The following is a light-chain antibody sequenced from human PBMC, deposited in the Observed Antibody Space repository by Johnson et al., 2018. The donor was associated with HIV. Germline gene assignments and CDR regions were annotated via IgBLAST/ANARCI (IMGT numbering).Light chain of an antibody. CDR2: ANN. Sequence: QSVLTQPPSVSAAPGQKVTISCSGSSSNIGNNLASWYQQLPGTAPKLLIYANNKRPSGIPDRFSGSKSGTSATLAITGLPTGDEADYYCGTWDNGLSAYVFGTGTKVTVL. CDR1: SSNIGNNL. V-gene: IGLV1-51*02. J-gene: IGLJ1*01. CDR3: GTWDNGLSAYV.